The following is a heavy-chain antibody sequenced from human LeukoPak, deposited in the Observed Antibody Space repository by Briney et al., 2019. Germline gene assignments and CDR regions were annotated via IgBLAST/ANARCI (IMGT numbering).Heavy chain of an antibody. Sequence: SETLSLTRTVSGGSISSSSYYWSWIRQPPGKGLEWIGEINHSGSTNYNPSLKSRVTISVDTSKNQFSLKLSSVTAADTAVYYCARRGGRLLQLFSTYYFDYWGQGTLVTVSS. J-gene: IGHJ4*02. CDR2: INHSGST. CDR1: GGSISSSSYY. CDR3: ARRGGRLLQLFSTYYFDY. V-gene: IGHV4-39*07. D-gene: IGHD4-23*01.